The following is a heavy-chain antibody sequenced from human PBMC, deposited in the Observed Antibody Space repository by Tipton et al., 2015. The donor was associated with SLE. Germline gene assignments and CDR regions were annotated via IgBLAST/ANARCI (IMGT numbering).Heavy chain of an antibody. CDR2: IYYSGST. Sequence: TLSLTCTVSGGSISSYYWSWIRQPPGKGLEWIGYIYYSGSTNYNPSLKSRVTISVDTSKNQFSLKLTSVTAADTAVYYCARYAGVAAHTEYFQHWGQGTLVTVSS. D-gene: IGHD6-19*01. J-gene: IGHJ1*01. CDR3: ARYAGVAAHTEYFQH. CDR1: GGSISSYY. V-gene: IGHV4-59*12.